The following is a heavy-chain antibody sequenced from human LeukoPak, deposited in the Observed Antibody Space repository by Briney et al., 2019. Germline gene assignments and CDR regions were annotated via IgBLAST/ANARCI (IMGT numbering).Heavy chain of an antibody. D-gene: IGHD6-13*01. CDR2: MNPNSGDT. Sequence: ASVKVSCKASGYTFTSYDINWVRQATGQGLEWMGWMNPNSGDTGYAQKFQGRVTMTRNTSISTAYMELSSLRSEDTAVYYCARKFSSSWYVFWFDPWGQGTLVTVSS. V-gene: IGHV1-8*01. CDR1: GYTFTSYD. J-gene: IGHJ5*02. CDR3: ARKFSSSWYVFWFDP.